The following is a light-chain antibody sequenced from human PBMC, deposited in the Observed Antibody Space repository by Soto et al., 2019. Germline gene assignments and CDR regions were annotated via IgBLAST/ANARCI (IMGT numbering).Light chain of an antibody. CDR3: QQYGSSPLT. J-gene: IGKJ4*01. CDR1: QSVSSSY. CDR2: GAS. V-gene: IGKV3-20*01. Sequence: ETVLTQSPGTLSLSPGERATLSCRASQSVSSSYLAWYQQKPGQAPRLLIYGASSGATGIPDRFRGSGSGTDFTLTISRLEPEDFAVYYCQQYGSSPLTFGGGTKVDIK.